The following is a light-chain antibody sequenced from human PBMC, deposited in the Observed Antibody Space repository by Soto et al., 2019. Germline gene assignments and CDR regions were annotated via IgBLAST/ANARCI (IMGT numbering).Light chain of an antibody. V-gene: IGKV3-20*01. CDR1: QSVRSRY. J-gene: IGKJ3*01. CDR2: GAS. Sequence: EIVLTQSPGTLSLSPGERATLSCRASQSVRSRYLAWYQQKPGQAPRLLIFGASSRATGIPDRFSGSGSGTDVTLTISKLEPEDFAVYYCLQDGTSPLTFVPGTKVDIK. CDR3: LQDGTSPLT.